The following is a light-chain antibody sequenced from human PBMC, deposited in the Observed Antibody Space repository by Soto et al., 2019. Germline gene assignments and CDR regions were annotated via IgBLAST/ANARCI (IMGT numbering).Light chain of an antibody. CDR1: KIGSKI. CDR2: DAT. V-gene: IGLV3-21*02. J-gene: IGLJ1*01. CDR3: QVWASTAEFFV. Sequence: SYGLAQPPSVSFAPGQTAKITCVGDKIGSKIVHWYKQRPGQAPVAVVFDATDRPSGIPDRISASRSGDTATLTISRVDAGDEADYYCQVWASTAEFFVFGSGTKVTVL.